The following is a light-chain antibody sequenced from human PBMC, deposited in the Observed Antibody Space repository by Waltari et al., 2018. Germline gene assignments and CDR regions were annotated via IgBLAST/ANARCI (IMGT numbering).Light chain of an antibody. CDR1: SSDVGCYNY. CDR3: CSYAGSYTV. CDR2: DVS. V-gene: IGLV2-11*01. J-gene: IGLJ2*01. Sequence: QSALTQPRSVSGSPGQSVTISCPGTSSDVGCYNYVSWYQQHPGKAPKLMIYDVSKRPSGVPDRFSGSKSGNTASLTISGLQAEDEADYYCCSYAGSYTVFGGGTKLTVL.